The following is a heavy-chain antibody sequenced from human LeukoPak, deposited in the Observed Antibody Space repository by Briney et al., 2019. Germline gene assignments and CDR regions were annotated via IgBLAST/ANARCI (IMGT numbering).Heavy chain of an antibody. CDR3: ARDRGYSGYNDAFDI. CDR2: IYYSGST. D-gene: IGHD5-12*01. V-gene: IGHV4-39*07. CDR1: GGSISSSSYY. J-gene: IGHJ3*02. Sequence: SETLSLTCTVSGGSISSSSYYWGWIRQPPGKGLEWIGSIYYSGSTYYNPSLKSRVTISVDTSKNQFSLKLSSVTAADTAVYYCARDRGYSGYNDAFDIWGQGTMVTVSS.